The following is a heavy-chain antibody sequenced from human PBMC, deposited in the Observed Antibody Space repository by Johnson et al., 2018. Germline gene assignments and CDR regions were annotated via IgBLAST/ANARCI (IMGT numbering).Heavy chain of an antibody. CDR3: AKDIVGYYDNSGLRGYFQH. J-gene: IGHJ1*01. CDR2: LRWNSGSI. CDR1: GFTFDDYA. V-gene: IGHV3-9*01. D-gene: IGHD3-22*01. Sequence: VQPVESGGGLVQPGRSLRLSCAASGFTFDDYAMHWVRQAPGKGLALVSGLRWNSGSIHYADSVKGRFTISSDSAKNSLYLQMKSLRTEDTALYYCAKDIVGYYDNSGLRGYFQHWGQGTLVTVSS.